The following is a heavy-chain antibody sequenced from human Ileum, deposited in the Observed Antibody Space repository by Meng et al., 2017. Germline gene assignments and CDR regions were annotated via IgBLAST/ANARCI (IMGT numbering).Heavy chain of an antibody. CDR2: TYYRSKWYS. J-gene: IGHJ4*02. D-gene: IGHD3-3*01. V-gene: IGHV6-1*01. CDR1: GGSVSSNIAA. CDR3: ASGSGSLDY. Sequence: QVQLPQSGPGLVKPSQTLSLTCAVPGGSVSSNIAAWNWIRQSPLRGLEWLGRTYYRSKWYSEYAVSVKSRISITPDTSKNQFSLQMNSVTPEDTAVYYCASGSGSLDYWGPGTLVTVSS.